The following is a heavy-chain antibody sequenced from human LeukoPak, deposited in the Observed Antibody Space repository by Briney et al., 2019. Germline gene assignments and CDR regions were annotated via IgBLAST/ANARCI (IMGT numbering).Heavy chain of an antibody. CDR1: GFTFGDYA. CDR3: TRDQTPYY. V-gene: IGHV3-49*04. J-gene: IGHJ4*02. Sequence: GGSLRLSCTGSGFTFGDYAMTWVRQAPGKGLEWVGFIRSQIYGGTPEYAASVKGRFAISRDDSEGVAYLQMNSLKTEDTAVYYCTRDQTPYYWGQGTLVTVSS. CDR2: IRSQIYGGTP.